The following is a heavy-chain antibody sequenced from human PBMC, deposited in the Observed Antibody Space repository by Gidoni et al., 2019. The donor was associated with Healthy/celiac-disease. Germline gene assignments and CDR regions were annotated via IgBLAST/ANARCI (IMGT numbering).Heavy chain of an antibody. CDR1: GGTFSSYT. CDR3: ARDGDYDEAKRYYYYGMDV. V-gene: IGHV1-69*08. CDR2: IIPILGIA. Sequence: QVQLVQSGAEVKKPGSSVKVSCTASGGTFSSYTISWVRQAPGQGLEWMGRIIPILGIANYAQKFQGRVTITADKSTSTAYMELSSLRSEDTAGYYCARDGDYDEAKRYYYYGMDVWGQGTTVTVSS. D-gene: IGHD4-17*01. J-gene: IGHJ6*02.